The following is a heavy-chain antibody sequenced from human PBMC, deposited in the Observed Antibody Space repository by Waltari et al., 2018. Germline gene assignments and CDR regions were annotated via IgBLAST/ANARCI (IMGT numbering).Heavy chain of an antibody. CDR2: IYTSGST. J-gene: IGHJ4*02. Sequence: QVQLQESGPGLVKPSQTLSLTCTVSGGSISSGSYYWSWIRQPAGKGLELIGYIYTSGSTNYNPSLKSRVTISVDTSKNQFSLKLSSVTAADTAVYYCARDRLLITMVQGVIMPSEYYFDYWGQGTLVTVSS. D-gene: IGHD3-10*01. CDR1: GGSISSGSYY. V-gene: IGHV4-61*09. CDR3: ARDRLLITMVQGVIMPSEYYFDY.